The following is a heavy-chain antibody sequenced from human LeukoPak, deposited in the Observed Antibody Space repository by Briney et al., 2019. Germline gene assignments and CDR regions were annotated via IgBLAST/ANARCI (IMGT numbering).Heavy chain of an antibody. CDR2: ISSSSSYI. J-gene: IGHJ6*03. CDR1: GFTFSDYY. D-gene: IGHD3-22*01. CDR3: ARGYYYDSSGSILGPYYYYYMDV. Sequence: GGSLRLSCAASGFTFSDYYMSWIRQAPGKGLEWVSSISSSSSYIYYADSVKGRFTISRDNAKNSLYLQMNSLRAEDTAVYYCARGYYYDSSGSILGPYYYYYMDVWGKGTTVTVSS. V-gene: IGHV3-11*06.